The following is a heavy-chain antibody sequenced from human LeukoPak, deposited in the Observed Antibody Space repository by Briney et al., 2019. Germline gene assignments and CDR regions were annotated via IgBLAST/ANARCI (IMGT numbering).Heavy chain of an antibody. CDR3: ARGRGYSGYDTTDY. D-gene: IGHD5-12*01. Sequence: SETLSLTCAVYGGSFSGYYWSWLRQPPGKGLEWIGEINHSGSTNYNPSLKSRVTISVDTSKNQFPLKLSSVTAADTAVYYCARGRGYSGYDTTDYWGQGTLVTVSS. CDR1: GGSFSGYY. CDR2: INHSGST. J-gene: IGHJ4*02. V-gene: IGHV4-34*01.